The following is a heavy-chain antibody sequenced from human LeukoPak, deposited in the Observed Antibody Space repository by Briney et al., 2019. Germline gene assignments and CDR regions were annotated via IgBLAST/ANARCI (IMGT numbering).Heavy chain of an antibody. V-gene: IGHV3-74*01. D-gene: IGHD6-6*01. CDR1: GFTFCSFW. CDR3: ARDLVSVAAPDHYYYYMDV. J-gene: IGHJ6*03. Sequence: PGGSLRLSCAASGFTFCSFWMHWVRQGPGKGLVWVSHIKSGGSSTTHADSVKGRFTISRDNAKNTLYLLMSSLRAEDTAVYFCARDLVSVAAPDHYYYYMDVWGRGTTVTVSS. CDR2: IKSGGSST.